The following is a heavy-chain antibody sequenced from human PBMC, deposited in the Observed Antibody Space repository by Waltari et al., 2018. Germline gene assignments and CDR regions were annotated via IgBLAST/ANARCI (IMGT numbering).Heavy chain of an antibody. CDR1: GFTFSSYG. CDR2: IRYDGSNK. J-gene: IGHJ1*01. Sequence: QVQLVESGGGVVQPGGSLRLSCAASGFTFSSYGMHWVRQAPGKGLEWVAFIRYDGSNKYYADSVKGRFTISRDNSKNTLYLQMNSLRAEDTAVYYCAKDSSIGGFWSGYYFAEYFQHWGQGTLVTVSS. V-gene: IGHV3-30*02. CDR3: AKDSSIGGFWSGYYFAEYFQH. D-gene: IGHD3-3*01.